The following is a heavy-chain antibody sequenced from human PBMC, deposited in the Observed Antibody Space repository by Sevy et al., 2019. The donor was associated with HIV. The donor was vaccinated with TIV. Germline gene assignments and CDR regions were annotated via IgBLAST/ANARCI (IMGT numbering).Heavy chain of an antibody. D-gene: IGHD4-17*01. V-gene: IGHV3-30*04. CDR1: GFIFSNYG. J-gene: IGHJ6*02. CDR2: ISFDGDNK. CDR3: ARTVTTHYFYGMDV. Sequence: GGSLRLSCAGSGFIFSNYGIHWVRQAPGKGLEWVAVISFDGDNKYYADSVKGRFTVSRDNSKNVVYLEMDGLNAEDTAVYYCARTVTTHYFYGMDVWGQGTTVTVSS.